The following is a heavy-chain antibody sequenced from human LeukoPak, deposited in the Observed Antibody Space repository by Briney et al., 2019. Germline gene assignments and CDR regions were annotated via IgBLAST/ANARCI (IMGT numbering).Heavy chain of an antibody. Sequence: SETLSLTCTVSNYSISSGYYWGWVRQSPGRGLEWIGSVYYSGTTYDNPSLKSRVTISVDTSKNQFSLKLSSVTAADTAVYYCARGLDYGYYYYYYMDVWGKGTTVTVSS. D-gene: IGHD4-17*01. CDR3: ARGLDYGYYYYYYMDV. CDR1: NYSISSGYY. J-gene: IGHJ6*03. V-gene: IGHV4-38-2*02. CDR2: VYYSGTT.